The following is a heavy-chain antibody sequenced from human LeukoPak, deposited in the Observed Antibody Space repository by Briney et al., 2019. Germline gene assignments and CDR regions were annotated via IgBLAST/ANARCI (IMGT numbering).Heavy chain of an antibody. CDR3: ARQSAYYGSGSYRLNWFDP. CDR2: IYPGDSDT. V-gene: IGHV5-51*01. CDR1: GYSFTSYW. J-gene: IGHJ5*02. D-gene: IGHD3-10*01. Sequence: GESLKISCKGSGYSFTSYWIGWVRQMPGKGLEWMGIIYPGDSDTRYSPTFQGQVTISADKSIGTAYLQWSSLKASDTAMYYCARQSAYYGSGSYRLNWFDPWGQGTLVTVSS.